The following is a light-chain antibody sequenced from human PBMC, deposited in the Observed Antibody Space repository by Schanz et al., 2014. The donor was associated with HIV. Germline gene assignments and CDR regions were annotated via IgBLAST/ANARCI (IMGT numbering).Light chain of an antibody. CDR2: EVD. Sequence: QSALTQPASVSGSPGQSITISCTGTSSDVGSYNLVSWYQQHPGKAPKLLIYEVDKRPSGVPDRFSGSKSGNTASLTVSGLQAEDEADYHCSSYRSLNNLIFGGGTKLTVL. V-gene: IGLV2-14*02. CDR3: SSYRSLNNLI. CDR1: SSDVGSYNL. J-gene: IGLJ2*01.